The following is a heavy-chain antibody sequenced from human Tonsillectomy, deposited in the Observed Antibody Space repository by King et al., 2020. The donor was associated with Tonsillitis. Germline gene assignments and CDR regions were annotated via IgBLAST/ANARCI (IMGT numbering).Heavy chain of an antibody. CDR2: IRYDGSNK. Sequence: VQLVQSGGGVVQPGGSLRLSCAASGFTFSSYGMHWVRQAPGKGLEWVAFIRYDGSNKYYADCVKGRFTISRDNSKNTLYLQMKSLRAEDTTVYYCARLPNYYYERSGIGGQATMVTDSS. V-gene: IGHV3-30*02. CDR1: GFTFSSYG. CDR3: ARLPNYYYERSGI. D-gene: IGHD3-22*01. J-gene: IGHJ3*02.